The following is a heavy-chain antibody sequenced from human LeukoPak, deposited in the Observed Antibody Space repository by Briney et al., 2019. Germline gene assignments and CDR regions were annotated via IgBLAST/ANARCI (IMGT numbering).Heavy chain of an antibody. V-gene: IGHV3-74*01. D-gene: IGHD6-6*01. CDR2: INGGGTDT. J-gene: IGHJ4*02. CDR3: ARGPNSNWSGLDF. Sequence: PGGSLRLSCAASGFTFSNYWMHWVRQPPGKGLEWVSRINGGGTDTYYADSVKGRFTVSRDNAKNTLYLQVNNLRAEDTAVYYCARGPNSNWSGLDFWGQGTLLTVSS. CDR1: GFTFSNYW.